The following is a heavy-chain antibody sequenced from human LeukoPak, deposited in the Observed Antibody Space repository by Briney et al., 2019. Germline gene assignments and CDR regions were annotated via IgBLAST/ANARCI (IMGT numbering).Heavy chain of an antibody. J-gene: IGHJ4*02. Sequence: ASETLSLTCTVSGGSISSYYWSWIRQPPGKGLEWIGYIYYSGSTNYNPSLKSRVTISVDTSKNQFSLKLSSVTAADTAVYYCARDPLGSPMDYWGQGTLVTVSS. D-gene: IGHD1-26*01. CDR1: GGSISSYY. CDR3: ARDPLGSPMDY. V-gene: IGHV4-59*01. CDR2: IYYSGST.